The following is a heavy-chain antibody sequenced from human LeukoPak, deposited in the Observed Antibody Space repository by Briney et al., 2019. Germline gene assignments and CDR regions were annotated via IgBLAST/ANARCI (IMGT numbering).Heavy chain of an antibody. V-gene: IGHV1-69*05. CDR3: ARDDTMIVANGSAFDI. CDR1: GGTFSSYA. J-gene: IGHJ3*02. CDR2: IIPIFGTA. D-gene: IGHD3-22*01. Sequence: GASVKVSCKASGGTFSSYATSWVRQAPGQGLEWMGGIIPIFGTANYAQKFQGRVTMTRDMSTSTVYMELSSLRSEDTAVYYCARDDTMIVANGSAFDIWGQGTMVTVSS.